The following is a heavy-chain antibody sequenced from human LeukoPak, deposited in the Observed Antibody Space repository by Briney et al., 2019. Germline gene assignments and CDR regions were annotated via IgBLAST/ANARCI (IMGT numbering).Heavy chain of an antibody. CDR1: GFTCRSYA. V-gene: IGHV3-23*01. D-gene: IGHD3-9*01. CDR2: VNGCGSST. J-gene: IGHJ4*02. Sequence: PGGSLRLSCASTGFTCRSYAMSWVRPAPRKGLEWGSVVNGCGSSTDYEDSGKGHFTIARDNSKNTLYLQMSSLSAEDTAVYNCAKMNVLTGYYTPNFDFWGQGTLVTVSS. CDR3: AKMNVLTGYYTPNFDF.